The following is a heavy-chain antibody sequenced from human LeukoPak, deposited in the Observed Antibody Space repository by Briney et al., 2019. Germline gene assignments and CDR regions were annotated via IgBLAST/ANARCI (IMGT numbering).Heavy chain of an antibody. J-gene: IGHJ6*03. CDR3: ASSVDTAMVPVGSYYYYMDV. D-gene: IGHD5-18*01. CDR1: GYTFTGYY. Sequence: GASVKVSCKASGYTFTGYYMHWVRQAPGQGLEWMGWINPNSGGTNYAQKFRGRVTMTRDTSISTAYMELSRLRSDDTAVYYCASSVDTAMVPVGSYYYYMDVWGKGTTVTISS. V-gene: IGHV1-2*02. CDR2: INPNSGGT.